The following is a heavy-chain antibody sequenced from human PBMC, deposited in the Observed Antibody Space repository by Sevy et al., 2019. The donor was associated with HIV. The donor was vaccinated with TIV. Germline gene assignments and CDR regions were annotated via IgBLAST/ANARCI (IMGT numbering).Heavy chain of an antibody. V-gene: IGHV3-7*03. J-gene: IGHJ4*02. Sequence: GGSLRLSCTGSGFTFSDSWMHWVRQAPGKGLEWLANINQDGSVIYYVDSVKGRFTISRDNSKNSLFLQMNSLRAGDTATYHCGRAIGKDDAYWGQGTLVTVSS. CDR3: GRAIGKDDAY. CDR1: GFTFSDSW. CDR2: INQDGSVI. D-gene: IGHD1-1*01.